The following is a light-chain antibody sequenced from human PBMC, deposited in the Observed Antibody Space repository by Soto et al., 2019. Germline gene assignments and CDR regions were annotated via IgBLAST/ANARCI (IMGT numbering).Light chain of an antibody. CDR1: SSDVGGYIY. V-gene: IGLV2-14*01. CDR3: SSYSSTSTLYV. Sequence: QSALTQPASVSGSPGQSITISCTGTSSDVGGYIYVSWYQQHPGKAPKLMIYEVTNRPSGVSNRFSGSKSGNTASLTISGLQAEDDADYYCSSYSSTSTLYVFGSGTKLTVL. CDR2: EVT. J-gene: IGLJ1*01.